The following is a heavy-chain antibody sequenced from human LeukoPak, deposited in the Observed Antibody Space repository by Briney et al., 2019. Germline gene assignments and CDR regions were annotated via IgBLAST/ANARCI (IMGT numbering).Heavy chain of an antibody. CDR2: INPKTGGS. CDR1: GYTFTGYY. V-gene: IGHV1-2*06. CDR3: ATLVSGINY. J-gene: IGHJ4*02. Sequence: ASVKASCKASGYTFTGYYMHWVRQAPGQGLEWLGRINPKTGGSNYAQNFQGRVTMTSDTSTTTAYMELSSLNSDDTAVYYCATLVSGINYWGQGTLVTVSS. D-gene: IGHD1-20*01.